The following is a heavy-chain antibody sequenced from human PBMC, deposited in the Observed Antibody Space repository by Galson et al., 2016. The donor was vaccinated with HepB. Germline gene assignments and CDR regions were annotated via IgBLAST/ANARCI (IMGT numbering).Heavy chain of an antibody. CDR3: VQGRTAPAV. CDR2: ISRSGYST. Sequence: SLRLSCAASGFTFSSYAMTWVRQAPGKGLEVVSSISRSGYSTDYADSVKGRFTTPTDNSKNTLSLHMNSLTADDTAIYYCVQGRTAPAVWGKGTTVTVPS. J-gene: IGHJ6*04. CDR1: GFTFSSYA. V-gene: IGHV3-23*01.